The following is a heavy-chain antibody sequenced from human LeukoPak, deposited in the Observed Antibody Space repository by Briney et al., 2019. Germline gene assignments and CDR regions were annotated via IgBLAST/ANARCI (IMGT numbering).Heavy chain of an antibody. D-gene: IGHD2-15*01. CDR3: ARTRVGRAYYYYMDV. CDR1: GYTFTSYY. J-gene: IGHJ6*03. CDR2: INPSGGST. Sequence: ASVKVSCKASGYTFTSYYMHWVRQAPGQGLEWMGIINPSGGSTSYAQKFQGRVTMTRDTSTSTVYMELSSLRSEDTAVYYCARTRVGRAYYYYMDVWGKGTTVTVSS. V-gene: IGHV1-46*01.